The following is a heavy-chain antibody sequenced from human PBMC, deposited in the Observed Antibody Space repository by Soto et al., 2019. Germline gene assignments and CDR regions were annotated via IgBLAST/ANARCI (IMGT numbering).Heavy chain of an antibody. CDR1: GDSINSYY. D-gene: IGHD5-12*01. CDR2: IYYTGST. CDR3: ARLGRWLQALDS. J-gene: IGHJ4*02. Sequence: SETLSLTRTVSGDSINSYYWSWIRQPPGKGLEWVGYIYYTGSTTYNPSLKSRLTLSVDTSKNQFSLKLRSVSAADTAVYYCARLGRWLQALDSWGQGTPVTVSS. V-gene: IGHV4-59*08.